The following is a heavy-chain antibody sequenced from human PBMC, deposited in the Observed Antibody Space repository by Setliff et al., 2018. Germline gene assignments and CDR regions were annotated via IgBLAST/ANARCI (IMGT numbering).Heavy chain of an antibody. V-gene: IGHV4-39*01. CDR3: GRHGRFYDFTDYFPNWFDP. CDR1: GGSVRTSSYY. CDR2: IYFTGNT. D-gene: IGHD3-22*01. Sequence: PSETLSLTCTVSGGSVRTSSYYWGWIRQSPGKGLEWIGSIYFTGNTYYSPSLKSRVTISADTSKNQFSLKLTSLTATDTAIYYCGRHGRFYDFTDYFPNWFDPWGQGTLVTVSS. J-gene: IGHJ5*02.